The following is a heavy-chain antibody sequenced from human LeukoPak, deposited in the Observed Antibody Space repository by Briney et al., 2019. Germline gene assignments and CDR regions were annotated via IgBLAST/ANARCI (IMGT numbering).Heavy chain of an antibody. V-gene: IGHV1-46*01. CDR1: GYTFTSYY. CDR3: ASGGPYCGGDCYSFDY. CDR2: INPSGGST. Sequence: ASVKVSCKASGYTFTSYYMHWVRQAPGQGLEWMGIINPSGGSTSYAQKFQGRVTMTRDMSTSTVYMELSSLRSEDTAAYYCASGGPYCGGDCYSFDYWGQGTLVTVSS. D-gene: IGHD2-21*02. J-gene: IGHJ4*02.